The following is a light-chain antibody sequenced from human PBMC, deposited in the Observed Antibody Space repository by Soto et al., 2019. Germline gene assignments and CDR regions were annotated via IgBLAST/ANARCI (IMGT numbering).Light chain of an antibody. CDR3: QQRNDWPWT. CDR2: DTS. J-gene: IGKJ1*01. CDR1: ESVGHY. V-gene: IGKV3-11*01. Sequence: LLTQSPATLSLSPGERPTLSCRASESVGHYVAWYKHKPGQGPSRLSYDTSDRATGVPARFSGSGSGTEFTLTISGLEPEDFVVYYCQQRNDWPWTFGQGTKVDI.